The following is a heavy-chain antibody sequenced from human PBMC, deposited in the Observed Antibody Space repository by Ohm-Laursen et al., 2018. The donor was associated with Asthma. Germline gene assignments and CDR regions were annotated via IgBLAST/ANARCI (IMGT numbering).Heavy chain of an antibody. CDR3: AREGSSSWNDFFDY. CDR1: GDSISRSGYY. J-gene: IGHJ4*02. V-gene: IGHV4-31*03. Sequence: TLSLTCTVSGDSISRSGYYWSWIRQHPGKGLEWIGYIYYSGITYYNPSLKSRVSISVDTSKNQLSLRLNSVTAADTAVYYCAREGSSSWNDFFDYWGQGTLVTVSS. CDR2: IYYSGIT. D-gene: IGHD6-13*01.